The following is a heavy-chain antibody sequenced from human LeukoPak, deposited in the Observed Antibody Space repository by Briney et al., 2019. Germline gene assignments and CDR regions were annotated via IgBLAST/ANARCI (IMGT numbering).Heavy chain of an antibody. J-gene: IGHJ4*02. CDR1: GYTFTRYY. D-gene: IGHD3-3*01. V-gene: IGHV1-46*01. CDR2: INPSGGIT. Sequence: ASVKVSCKASGYTFTRYYIHWVRQAPGQGLEWMGVINPSGGITNYAQNFQGRVTMTRHTSTSTVYMELSSLRSEDTAVYYCARDSTPNYDFWSGLPDYWGQGTLVTVSS. CDR3: ARDSTPNYDFWSGLPDY.